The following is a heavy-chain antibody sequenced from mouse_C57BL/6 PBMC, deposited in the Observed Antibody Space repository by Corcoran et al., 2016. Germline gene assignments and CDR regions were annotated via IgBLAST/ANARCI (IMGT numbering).Heavy chain of an antibody. J-gene: IGHJ2*01. V-gene: IGHV9-3*01. CDR1: GYTFTTYG. CDR3: ARSYGNTSTD. CDR2: INTYTGVP. D-gene: IGHD2-1*01. Sequence: QIQLVQSGPELKKPVDTVKIYCKASGYTFTTYGMRWVKQAPGKGLKWMGWINTYTGVPTYADDFKGRFAFSLETSASTAYLQINNLKNEDTATYFCARSYGNTSTDWGQGTTLTVSS.